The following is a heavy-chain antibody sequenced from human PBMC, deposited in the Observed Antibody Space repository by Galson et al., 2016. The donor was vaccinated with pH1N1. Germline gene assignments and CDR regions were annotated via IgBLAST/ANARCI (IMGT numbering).Heavy chain of an antibody. CDR3: ARTIVVVAHMDV. CDR1: GYTFTSYY. D-gene: IGHD2-15*01. Sequence: SVKVFCKASGYTFTSYYMHWVRQAPGQGLEWMGIINPSGGSTSYAQKFQGRVTMTRDTSTSTVYMELSSLRSEDTAVYYCARTIVVVAHMDVWGQGTTVTVSS. CDR2: INPSGGST. J-gene: IGHJ6*02. V-gene: IGHV1-46*01.